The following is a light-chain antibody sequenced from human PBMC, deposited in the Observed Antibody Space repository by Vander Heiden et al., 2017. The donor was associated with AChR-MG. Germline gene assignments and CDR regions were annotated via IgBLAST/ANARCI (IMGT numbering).Light chain of an antibody. CDR3: CSYAGSFVV. CDR1: SSDVGNYDL. V-gene: IGLV2-23*02. J-gene: IGLJ2*01. Sequence: QSALTQPAPVSGSPGQSITISCTGTSSDVGNYDLVSWYQQHPGKATKLIIYEVTKWPSGVSNRFSGSKSGNTASLTISGLQAEDEADYYCCSYAGSFVVLGGGTKLTVL. CDR2: EVT.